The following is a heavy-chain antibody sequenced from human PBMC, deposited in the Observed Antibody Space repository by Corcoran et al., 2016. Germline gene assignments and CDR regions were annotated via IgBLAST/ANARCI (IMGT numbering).Heavy chain of an antibody. V-gene: IGHV4-34*01. CDR3: ARGAPRYCSSTSCHGPTFDP. CDR1: GGSFSGYY. J-gene: IGHJ5*02. CDR2: INHSGST. D-gene: IGHD2-2*01. Sequence: QVQLQQWGAGLLKPSETLSLTCAVYGGSFSGYYWSWIRQPPGKGLEWIGEINHSGSTNYNPSLKSRVTISVDTSKNQFSLKLSSVTAADTAVYYCARGAPRYCSSTSCHGPTFDPWGQGTLVTVSS.